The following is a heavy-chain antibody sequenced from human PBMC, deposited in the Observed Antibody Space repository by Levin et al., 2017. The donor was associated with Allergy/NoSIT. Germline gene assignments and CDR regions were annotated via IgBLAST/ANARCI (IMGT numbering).Heavy chain of an antibody. CDR2: FDPEDGET. CDR1: GYTLTELS. D-gene: IGHD7-27*01. J-gene: IGHJ3*02. CDR3: ATDLLGIPHSFDAFET. V-gene: IGHV1-24*01. Sequence: GASVKVSCKVSGYTLTELSMYWVRQAPGKGLEWMGGFDPEDGETIYAQKFQGRVTMTEDTSTDTAYMELSSLTSEDTAVYYCATDLLGIPHSFDAFETWGQGTMVTVSS.